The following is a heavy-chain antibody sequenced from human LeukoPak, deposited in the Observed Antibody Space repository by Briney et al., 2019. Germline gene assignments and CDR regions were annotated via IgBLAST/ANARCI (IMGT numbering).Heavy chain of an antibody. CDR2: INPTGGST. D-gene: IGHD1-26*01. Sequence: ASEKVSCKASGYTFTSYYMHWVRQAPGQGLEWMGLINPTGGSTGYAQKFQGRVTMTRDMSTSTGYMELSSLRSEDTAIYYCARDNSVGDDAWWFDPWGQGTLVTVSS. CDR1: GYTFTSYY. V-gene: IGHV1-46*01. CDR3: ARDNSVGDDAWWFDP. J-gene: IGHJ5*02.